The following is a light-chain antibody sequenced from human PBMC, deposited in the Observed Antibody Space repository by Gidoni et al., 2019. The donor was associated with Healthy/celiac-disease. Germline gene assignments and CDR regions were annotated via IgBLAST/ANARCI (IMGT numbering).Light chain of an antibody. Sequence: DIQMTPPPSTLSASVGDRITITCRTSQSISSWLAWYQQKPGKAPKLLIYKASSLESGVPSRFSGGGSRTEFTLTISSLQPDDFATYYCQRYNSPWTFXQXTKVEIK. CDR1: QSISSW. CDR3: QRYNSPWT. J-gene: IGKJ1*01. V-gene: IGKV1-5*03. CDR2: KAS.